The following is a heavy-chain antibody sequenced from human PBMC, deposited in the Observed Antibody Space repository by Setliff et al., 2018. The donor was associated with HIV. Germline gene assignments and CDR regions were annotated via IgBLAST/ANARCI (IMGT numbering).Heavy chain of an antibody. CDR3: VRGFCSSTTCYEYYYYMDV. Sequence: NPSETLSLTCTVSGGSISGYYWSWIRQPPGKGLGWIGTIFYTGNTNYNPSLKSRVTLSGGMSENQIFLRLTTVTAADTAVYYCVRGFCSSTTCYEYYYYMDVWGKGSTVTVSS. CDR1: GGSISGYY. V-gene: IGHV4-59*01. D-gene: IGHD2-2*01. CDR2: IFYTGNT. J-gene: IGHJ6*03.